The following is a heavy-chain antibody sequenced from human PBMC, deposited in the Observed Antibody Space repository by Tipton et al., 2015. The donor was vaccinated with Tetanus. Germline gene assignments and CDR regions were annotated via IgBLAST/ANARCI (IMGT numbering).Heavy chain of an antibody. CDR3: AREADCSGGSCFSGDFDN. J-gene: IGHJ4*02. Sequence: SLRLSCAASGFIFSSYGIHWVRQAPGKGLEWVAVSWYDGTDKYYADSVKGRFTISRDNSKNTLYLQMNSLRAGDTAVYYCAREADCSGGSCFSGDFDNWGQGTQATVPS. CDR1: GFIFSSYG. D-gene: IGHD2-15*01. CDR2: SWYDGTDK. V-gene: IGHV3-33*01.